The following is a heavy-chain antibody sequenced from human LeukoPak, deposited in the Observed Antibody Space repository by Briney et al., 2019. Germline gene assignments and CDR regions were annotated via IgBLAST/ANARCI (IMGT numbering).Heavy chain of an antibody. CDR2: ISATGFTT. V-gene: IGHV3-23*01. D-gene: IGHD1-26*01. J-gene: IGHJ4*03. CDR1: GFTFSSHT. Sequence: GGSLRLSCAASGFTFSSHTMSWVRQAPGKGLEWISVISATGFTTYHTDSVKGRFTISRDNSKDMLYLQMDGLRAEDTAIYFCTKDVQVGPTRGFFHFWGQGTLVTVSS. CDR3: TKDVQVGPTRGFFHF.